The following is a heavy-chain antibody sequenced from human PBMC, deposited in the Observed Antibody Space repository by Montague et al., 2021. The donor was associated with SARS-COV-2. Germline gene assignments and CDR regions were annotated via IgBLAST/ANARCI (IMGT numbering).Heavy chain of an antibody. CDR1: SLSVSCNYCS. CDR2: MYCSGST. J-gene: IGHJ6*02. Sequence: SETLSLTCSVSSLSVSCNYCSCRRIPRLNCSHLNWFDTMYCSGSTYYNPSLKSRVTISIDTSKNQFSLKLSSVTAADTAVYYCARDDIVLQGVTKGMDVWGQGTTVTVSS. CDR3: ARDDIVLQGVTKGMDV. D-gene: IGHD2-15*01. V-gene: IGHV4-39*07.